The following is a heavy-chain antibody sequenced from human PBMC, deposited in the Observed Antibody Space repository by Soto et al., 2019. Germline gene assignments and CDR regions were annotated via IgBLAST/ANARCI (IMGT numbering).Heavy chain of an antibody. V-gene: IGHV4-59*08. CDR1: GGSISSYY. CDR3: ARHEWLHRDGFDY. CDR2: IYYSGST. Sequence: SEILSLTCTVSGGSISSYYWRWIRQPPGKGLEWIGYIYYSGSTNYNPSLKSRVTISVDTSKNQFSLKLSSVTAADTAVYSCARHEWLHRDGFDYWGQGLLVNVSS. J-gene: IGHJ4*02. D-gene: IGHD5-12*01.